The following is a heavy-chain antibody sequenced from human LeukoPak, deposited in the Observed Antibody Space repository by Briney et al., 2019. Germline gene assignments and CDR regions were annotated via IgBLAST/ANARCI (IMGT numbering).Heavy chain of an antibody. D-gene: IGHD1-26*01. J-gene: IGHJ4*02. CDR1: GFTFSSYS. CDR2: ISSSSSYI. Sequence: GGSLRLSCAASGFTFSSYSMNWVRQAPGKGLEWVSSISSSSSYIYYADSVKGRFTISRDDAKNSVYLQMNSLRVEDTAVYYCSRDRDSSGSWEINFDYWGQGTLVTVSS. V-gene: IGHV3-21*06. CDR3: SRDRDSSGSWEINFDY.